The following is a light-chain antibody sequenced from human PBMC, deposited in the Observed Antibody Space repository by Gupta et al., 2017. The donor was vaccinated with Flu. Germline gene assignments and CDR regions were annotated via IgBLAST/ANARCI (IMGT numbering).Light chain of an antibody. CDR2: AAS. CDR1: QSISSY. J-gene: IGKJ2*01. V-gene: IGKV1-39*01. Sequence: DIQMTQSPSSLSASVGDRVTITCRASQSISSYLNWYQQKPGKAPKLLIYAASSLQSGVPSRFSDSGSVTDFTLTISRLQPEDFPTYYCQQRDSTPTVFGQGTKLEIK. CDR3: QQRDSTPTV.